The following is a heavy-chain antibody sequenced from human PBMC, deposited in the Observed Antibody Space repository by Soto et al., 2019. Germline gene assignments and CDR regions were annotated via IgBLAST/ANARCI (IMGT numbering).Heavy chain of an antibody. J-gene: IGHJ6*02. Sequence: GGSLRLSCAASGFTFSSYGMHWVRQAPGKGLEWVAVIWYDGSNKYYADSAKGRFTISRDNSKSTLYLQMSSLRAEDTAVYYCARESSGLRFLVYYGMDVWGQGTTVTVSS. CDR3: ARESSGLRFLVYYGMDV. CDR2: IWYDGSNK. V-gene: IGHV3-33*01. D-gene: IGHD6-19*01. CDR1: GFTFSSYG.